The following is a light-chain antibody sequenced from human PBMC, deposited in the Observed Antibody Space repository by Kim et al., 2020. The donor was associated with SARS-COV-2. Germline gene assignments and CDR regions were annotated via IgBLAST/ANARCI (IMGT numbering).Light chain of an antibody. J-gene: IGKJ4*01. CDR2: EAS. CDR3: QQYSSSPLT. V-gene: IGKV3D-20*01. CDR1: QSVSSGY. Sequence: EIVLTQSPATLSLSPGERATLSCGASQSVSSGYLAWYQQKPGLAPRLLIYEASIRATGIPDRFSGSGSGTDFTLTVSRLEPEDFAVYYCQQYSSSPLTFGGGTKLEI.